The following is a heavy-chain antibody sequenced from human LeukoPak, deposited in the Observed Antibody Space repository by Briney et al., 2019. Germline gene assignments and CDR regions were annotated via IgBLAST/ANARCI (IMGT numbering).Heavy chain of an antibody. V-gene: IGHV3-30*18. CDR1: GFTFSSYG. D-gene: IGHD4-17*01. CDR3: AKDPLVPPYTVTPNYFDY. J-gene: IGHJ4*02. Sequence: GGSLRLSCAAPGFTFSSYGMHWVRQAPGKGLEWVAVTSYDGSNKYYADSVKGRFTISRDNSKNTLYLQMNSLRAEDTAVYYCAKDPLVPPYTVTPNYFDYWGQGTLVTVSS. CDR2: TSYDGSNK.